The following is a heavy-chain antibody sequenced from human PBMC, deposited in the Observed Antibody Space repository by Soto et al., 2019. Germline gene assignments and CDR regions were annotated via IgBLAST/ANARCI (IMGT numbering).Heavy chain of an antibody. CDR2: MSGTAGGA. Sequence: GGSLRLSCAASGFTSSTYAMIWVRQAAGKGLEWVSGMSGTAGGASYADSVKGRLTISRDNHRNTLYLQLNNAGAEDKAIYFCAKAAMYDTSHSLFDP. CDR1: GFTSSTYA. CDR3: AKAAMYDTSHSLFDP. J-gene: IGHJ5*02. V-gene: IGHV3-23*01. D-gene: IGHD3-22*01.